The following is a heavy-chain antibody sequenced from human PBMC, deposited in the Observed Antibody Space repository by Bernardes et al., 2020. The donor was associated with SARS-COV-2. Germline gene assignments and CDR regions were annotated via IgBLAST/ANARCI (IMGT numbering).Heavy chain of an antibody. J-gene: IGHJ5*02. D-gene: IGHD6-13*01. V-gene: IGHV3-21*01. CDR3: ARGIDGSWYQFDL. Sequence: GSLRLSCATSGFTFTTYSMNWVRQAPGKGLEWVSSISTSGSFKYYADSVKGRFSVSRDNAKDSVSLQMNSLRAEDTAVYYCARGIDGSWYQFDLWGQGTLVTVSS. CDR1: GFTFTTYS. CDR2: ISTSGSFK.